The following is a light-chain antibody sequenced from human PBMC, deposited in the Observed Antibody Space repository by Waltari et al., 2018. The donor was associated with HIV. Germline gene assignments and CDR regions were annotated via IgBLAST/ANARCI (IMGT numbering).Light chain of an antibody. V-gene: IGLV1-47*01. CDR1: SSYIGSNY. Sequence: QPALTQPPSASGTPGQRVTIPCFGRSSYIGSNYVYWYQKLPGSAPKLLLYRNNQRPSGVPDRFSGSKSGTSASLAISGLRSEDEADYYCAAWGNSLSLLFCGGTKLTVL. CDR3: AAWGNSLSLL. CDR2: RNN. J-gene: IGLJ2*01.